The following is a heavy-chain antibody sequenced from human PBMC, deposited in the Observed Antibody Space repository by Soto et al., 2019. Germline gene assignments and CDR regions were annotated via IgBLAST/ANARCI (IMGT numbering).Heavy chain of an antibody. J-gene: IGHJ2*01. D-gene: IGHD4-17*01. V-gene: IGHV1-69*01. CDR2: ITPLFGTA. CDR3: ARVSSTGIVYGDYKPYWYFDL. Sequence: QVQLVQSGAEVKKPGSSVKVSCKASGGTFSSYAISWVRQAPGQGLECMGGITPLFGTANYAQQFQGRVTITADESTSPAYMELSSLRSGDPAVYYCARVSSTGIVYGDYKPYWYFDLWGRGTLVTVSS. CDR1: GGTFSSYA.